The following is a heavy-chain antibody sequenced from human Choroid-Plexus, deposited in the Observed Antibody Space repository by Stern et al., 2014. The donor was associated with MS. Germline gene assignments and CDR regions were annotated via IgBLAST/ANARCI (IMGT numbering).Heavy chain of an antibody. Sequence: VQLVASGGGVVQPGRPLRLSCVASGFTFGSCAMHWVRQAPGKGLEGVGGVSHDGSYKYYADSVKGRFTISRDNSQNTLYMQMSSLRPEDTAVYYCAKDRQYLTYFFDHWGQGSLVTVSS. J-gene: IGHJ5*02. D-gene: IGHD2/OR15-2a*01. CDR3: AKDRQYLTYFFDH. V-gene: IGHV3-30*18. CDR2: VSHDGSYK. CDR1: GFTFGSCA.